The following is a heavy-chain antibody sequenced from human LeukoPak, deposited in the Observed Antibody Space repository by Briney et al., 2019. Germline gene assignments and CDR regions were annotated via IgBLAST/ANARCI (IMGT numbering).Heavy chain of an antibody. Sequence: SETLSLTCTVSGGSISSPNSYWGWIRQPPGKGLEWIGSIFYDGTTYYNPSLKSRVTISVDTSKRQFSLTLRSVTAADAAVYYCARRVVAGTTVDFWGQGHLVTVSS. CDR2: IFYDGTT. CDR3: ARRVVAGTTVDF. J-gene: IGHJ4*02. CDR1: GGSISSPNSY. D-gene: IGHD6-19*01. V-gene: IGHV4-39*01.